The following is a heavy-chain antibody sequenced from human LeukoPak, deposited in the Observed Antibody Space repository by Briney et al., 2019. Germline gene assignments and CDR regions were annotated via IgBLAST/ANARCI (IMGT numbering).Heavy chain of an antibody. CDR1: GVSINGYY. D-gene: IGHD3-16*01. V-gene: IGHV4-59*01. CDR2: IYYIGTT. CDR3: ARVRPGYGGALSAFDI. Sequence: PSETLSLTCTVSGVSINGYYWNWIRQPPGKGLEWIGYIYYIGTTDYNPSLKSRVTISIDTSKNQFSLKLSSVTAADTAVYYCARVRPGYGGALSAFDIWGQGTVVTVS. J-gene: IGHJ3*02.